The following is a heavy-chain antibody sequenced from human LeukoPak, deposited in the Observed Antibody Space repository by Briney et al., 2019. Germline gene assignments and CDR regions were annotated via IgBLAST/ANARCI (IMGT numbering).Heavy chain of an antibody. CDR3: AKDFLVRGPIGYFDY. CDR1: GGSISSSSYY. V-gene: IGHV3-53*05. CDR2: IYSGGGT. Sequence: ETLSLTCTVSGGSISSSSYYWGWIRRAPGKGLHWVSVIYSGGGTYYADSVKGRFTISRDNSKNTLYLQMNSLRAEDTAVYSCAKDFLVRGPIGYFDYWGPGTLVTVSS. D-gene: IGHD3-10*01. J-gene: IGHJ4*02.